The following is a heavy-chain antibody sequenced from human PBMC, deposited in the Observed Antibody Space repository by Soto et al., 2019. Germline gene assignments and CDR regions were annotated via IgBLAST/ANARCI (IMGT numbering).Heavy chain of an antibody. CDR2: ISGSGGST. Sequence: GGSLRLSCAASGFTFSSYAMSWVRQAPGKGLEWVSAISGSGGSTYYGDSVKGRFTISRDNSKNTLYLQMNSLIAVDAAVYYCAKDGIVARPGYYYSFYMDVWGKGTTVTVSS. V-gene: IGHV3-23*01. D-gene: IGHD6-6*01. J-gene: IGHJ6*03. CDR1: GFTFSSYA. CDR3: AKDGIVARPGYYYSFYMDV.